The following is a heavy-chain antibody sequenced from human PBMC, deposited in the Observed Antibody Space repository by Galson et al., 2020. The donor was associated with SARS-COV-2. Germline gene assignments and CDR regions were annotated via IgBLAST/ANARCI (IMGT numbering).Heavy chain of an antibody. V-gene: IGHV4-59*08. D-gene: IGHD3-10*01. CDR1: GGSINNYY. CDR2: IYSSGNT. CDR3: ARHGGFLVRGAAYGMDI. J-gene: IGHJ6*02. Sequence: ASETLSLTCTVSGGSINNYYWSWIRQSPGKGLEWIGNIYSSGNTNYNPSLKSPVTISVDTSKNQFSLKVRSVTAADTAVYYCARHGGFLVRGAAYGMDIWGQGTSVIVSS.